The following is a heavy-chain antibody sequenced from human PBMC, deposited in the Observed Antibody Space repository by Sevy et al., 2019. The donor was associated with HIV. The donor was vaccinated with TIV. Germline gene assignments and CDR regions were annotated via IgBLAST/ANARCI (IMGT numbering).Heavy chain of an antibody. V-gene: IGHV3-33*01. CDR3: ARESGSDWYLDS. D-gene: IGHD2-21*02. CDR1: GFIFCRYG. Sequence: GGSLRLSCKASGFIFCRYGVHWVRQAPGKGLEWVASIFNDGRTKYYGDPVKGRFTISRDDSKNTLYLQMDSLRAEDTAVYYCARESGSDWYLDSWGQGTLVTVSS. J-gene: IGHJ4*02. CDR2: IFNDGRTK.